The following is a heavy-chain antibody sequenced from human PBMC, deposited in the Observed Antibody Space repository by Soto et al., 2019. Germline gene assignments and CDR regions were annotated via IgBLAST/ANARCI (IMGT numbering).Heavy chain of an antibody. CDR1: GGSVSSGSYY. V-gene: IGHV4-61*01. J-gene: IGHJ3*02. D-gene: IGHD1-1*01. CDR2: MSHGGGT. Sequence: SERLALTWAVYGGSVSSGSYYWSWIRQPPGKGLEWIGEMSHGGGTHFNPSLKSRVTISVDTSKNQFSLKMSFVTAADTALYYCARVERGTATTVVDAFDIWGPGTMVTVSS. CDR3: ARVERGTATTVVDAFDI.